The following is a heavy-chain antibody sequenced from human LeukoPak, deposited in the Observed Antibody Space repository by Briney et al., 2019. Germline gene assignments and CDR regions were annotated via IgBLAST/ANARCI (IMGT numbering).Heavy chain of an antibody. D-gene: IGHD5-18*01. Sequence: ASVKVSCKASGYTFTSYAMHWVRQAPGQRLEWMGWINAGNGNTRYSQKFQGRVTITRDTSASTAYMELSSLRSEDTAVYYCARDGDVDTAMVTNWFDPWGQGTLATVSS. CDR1: GYTFTSYA. J-gene: IGHJ5*02. V-gene: IGHV1-3*01. CDR2: INAGNGNT. CDR3: ARDGDVDTAMVTNWFDP.